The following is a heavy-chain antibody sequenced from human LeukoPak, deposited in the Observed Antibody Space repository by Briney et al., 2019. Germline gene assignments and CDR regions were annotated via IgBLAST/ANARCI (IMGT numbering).Heavy chain of an antibody. CDR2: INPTSGGT. J-gene: IGHJ3*01. D-gene: IGHD1/OR15-1a*01. CDR1: GYTFTDYY. CDR3: AREFRTTTWSYDSFDL. Sequence: ASVKVSCTASGYTFTDYYIHWVRQAPGQGLEWVGWINPTSGGTNYAQKFQDRVTMTRDTSNNASYMELSRLRSDDTAVYYCAREFRTTTWSYDSFDLWGQGTMVTVSS. V-gene: IGHV1-2*02.